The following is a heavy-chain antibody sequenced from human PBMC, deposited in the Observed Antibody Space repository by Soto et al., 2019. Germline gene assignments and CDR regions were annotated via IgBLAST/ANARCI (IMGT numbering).Heavy chain of an antibody. Sequence: QVQLVESGGGLVKPGGSLRLSCGASGFTFSDYYMNWIRQAPGKGLEWVSYISSSSSYTNYADSVKGRFTISRDNAKNSLYLQMNSLRAEDTAVYYCARDHYGPGWFDPWGQGTLVTVSS. CDR3: ARDHYGPGWFDP. D-gene: IGHD3-10*01. CDR2: ISSSSSYT. CDR1: GFTFSDYY. V-gene: IGHV3-11*05. J-gene: IGHJ5*02.